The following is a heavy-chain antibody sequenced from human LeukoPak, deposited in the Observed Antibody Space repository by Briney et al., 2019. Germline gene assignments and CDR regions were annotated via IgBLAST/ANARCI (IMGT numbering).Heavy chain of an antibody. V-gene: IGHV1-46*01. CDR2: INPSGGST. CDR1: GYTFTSYY. D-gene: IGHD2-2*01. J-gene: IGHJ4*02. Sequence: ASVKVSCKASGYTFTSYYMHWVRQAPGQGLEWMGIINPSGGSTSYAQKFQGRVTMTRDTSTSTVYMELSSLRSEDTAVYYCARGGGGRYEYQLLLITDYWGQGTLVTVSS. CDR3: ARGGGGRYEYQLLLITDY.